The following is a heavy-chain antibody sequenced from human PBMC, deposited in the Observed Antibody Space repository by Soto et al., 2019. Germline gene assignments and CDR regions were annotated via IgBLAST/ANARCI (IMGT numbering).Heavy chain of an antibody. Sequence: QVQLQESGPGLVKPSETLSLTCTVSGGSFKSGSYSWSWIRQPPGKGLEWIGYVYNTGRTSYNPSPKSQVSISMATSKNQFSLNLDSVTAADTAVYFCARDFAYFDSWGQGTLVTVSS. CDR1: GGSFKSGSYS. V-gene: IGHV4-61*01. CDR3: ARDFAYFDS. CDR2: VYNTGRT. D-gene: IGHD3-3*01. J-gene: IGHJ4*02.